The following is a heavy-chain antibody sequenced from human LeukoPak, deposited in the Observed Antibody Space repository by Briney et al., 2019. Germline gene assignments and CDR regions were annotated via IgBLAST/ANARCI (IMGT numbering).Heavy chain of an antibody. CDR3: AKAEELRWPLYYYGMDV. D-gene: IGHD4-23*01. CDR2: ISGSGGST. V-gene: IGHV3-23*01. CDR1: GFTFSSYA. Sequence: GGSLRLSCAASGFTFSSYAMSWVRQAPGKGLEWVSAISGSGGSTYYADSVKGRFTISRDNSKNTLYLQMNSLRAEDTAVYYCAKAEELRWPLYYYGMDVWGQGTTVTVSS. J-gene: IGHJ6*02.